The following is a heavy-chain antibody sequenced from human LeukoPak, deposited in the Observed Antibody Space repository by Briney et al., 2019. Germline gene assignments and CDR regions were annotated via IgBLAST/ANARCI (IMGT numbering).Heavy chain of an antibody. CDR1: GGSISTYY. CDR3: ARWVTASSIDY. D-gene: IGHD6-6*01. J-gene: IGHJ4*02. V-gene: IGHV4-59*08. Sequence: NTSETLSPTCTVSGGSISTYYWSWNRQPPGKGLEWIGYIDYSGSTNYNPSLKSRVTISVDTSKNQFSLKLSSVTAADTAVYYCARWVTASSIDYWGQGTLVTVSS. CDR2: IDYSGST.